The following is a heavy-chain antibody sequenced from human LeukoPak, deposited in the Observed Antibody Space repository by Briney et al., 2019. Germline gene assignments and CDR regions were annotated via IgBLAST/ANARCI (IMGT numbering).Heavy chain of an antibody. J-gene: IGHJ6*03. Sequence: ASVKVSCKASGYTFTGYYMHWVRHAPGQGLEWMGWINPNSGGTNYAQKFQGRVTMTRDTSISTAYMELSRLRSDDTAVYYCARGLPRYYYYMDVWGKGTTVTVSS. CDR2: INPNSGGT. CDR3: ARGLPRYYYYMDV. CDR1: GYTFTGYY. V-gene: IGHV1-2*02. D-gene: IGHD5/OR15-5a*01.